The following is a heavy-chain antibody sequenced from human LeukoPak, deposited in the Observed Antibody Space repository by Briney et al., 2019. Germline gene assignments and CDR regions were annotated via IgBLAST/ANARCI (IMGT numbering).Heavy chain of an antibody. Sequence: GGSLRLSCAASGFTISSYAMSWVRQAPGKGLEWVSAISGSGGSTYYADSVKGRFTISRDNSKNTLYLQMNSLRAEDTAVYYCAKSLGYYDSSGYYFDYWGQGTLVTVSS. V-gene: IGHV3-23*01. J-gene: IGHJ4*02. CDR2: ISGSGGST. CDR1: GFTISSYA. CDR3: AKSLGYYDSSGYYFDY. D-gene: IGHD3-22*01.